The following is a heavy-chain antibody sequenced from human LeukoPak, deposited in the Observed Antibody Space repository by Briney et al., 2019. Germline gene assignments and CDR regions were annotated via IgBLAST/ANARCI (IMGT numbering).Heavy chain of an antibody. Sequence: AGGSLRLSCAASGFTFSSYAMSWVRQAPGKGLEWVSAISGSGGSTYYADSVKGRFTVSRDNSKNTLYLQMNSLRAEDTAVYYCAKSGSRVRPVDYWGQGTLVTVSS. CDR2: ISGSGGST. V-gene: IGHV3-23*01. J-gene: IGHJ4*02. D-gene: IGHD3-10*01. CDR3: AKSGSRVRPVDY. CDR1: GFTFSSYA.